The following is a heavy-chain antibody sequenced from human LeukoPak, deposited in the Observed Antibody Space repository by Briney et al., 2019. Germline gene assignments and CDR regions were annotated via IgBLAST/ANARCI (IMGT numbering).Heavy chain of an antibody. D-gene: IGHD5-12*01. J-gene: IGHJ4*02. CDR2: IYYSGST. CDR1: GGSISSYY. Sequence: SETLSLTCTVSGGSISSYYWSWIRQPPGKGLEWIGYIYYSGSTNYNPSLKSRVTISVDTSKNQFSLKLTSVTAADTAVYYCARARTYSGYDHWGQGTLVTVSS. V-gene: IGHV4-59*01. CDR3: ARARTYSGYDH.